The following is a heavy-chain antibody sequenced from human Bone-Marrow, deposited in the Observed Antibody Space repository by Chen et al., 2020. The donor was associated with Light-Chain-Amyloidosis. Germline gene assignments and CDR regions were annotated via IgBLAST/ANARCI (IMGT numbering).Heavy chain of an antibody. CDR2: IYPDDSDA. CDR3: AIRRDGYNFDY. V-gene: IGHV5-51*01. D-gene: IGHD5-12*01. J-gene: IGHJ4*02. CDR1: GYTFPNYW. Sequence: EVQLEQSGPEVKKPGESLKISCKGSGYTFPNYWIGWVRQMPGKGLEWMGVIYPDDSDARYSPSFEGQVTISADKSITTAYLQWRSLKASDTAMYYCAIRRDGYNFDYWGQGTLVTVSS.